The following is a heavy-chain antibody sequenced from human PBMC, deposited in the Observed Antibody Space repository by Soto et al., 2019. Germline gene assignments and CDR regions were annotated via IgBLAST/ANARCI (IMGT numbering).Heavy chain of an antibody. CDR2: IKQDGSEK. D-gene: IGHD2-8*02. CDR3: ARVNLLMGPEYYYGMDV. CDR1: GFTFSSYW. V-gene: IGHV3-7*01. J-gene: IGHJ6*02. Sequence: GGSLRLSCAASGFTFSSYWMSWVRQAPGKGLEWVANIKQDGSEKYYVDSVKGRFTISRDNAKNSLYLQMNSLRAEDTAVYYCARVNLLMGPEYYYGMDVWGQGTTVTVSS.